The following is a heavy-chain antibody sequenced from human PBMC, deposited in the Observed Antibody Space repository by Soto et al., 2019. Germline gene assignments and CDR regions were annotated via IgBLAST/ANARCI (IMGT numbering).Heavy chain of an antibody. CDR2: IIPILGIA. D-gene: IGHD2-21*01. V-gene: IGHV1-69*08. J-gene: IGHJ3*02. CDR1: GGTFSSYT. Sequence: QVQLVQSGAEVKKPGSSVKVSCKASGGTFSSYTISWVRQAPGQGLEWMGRIIPILGIANYAQKFQGRVTITADKSTSKSYRNLSSLRSEDTAGYYCAGDGYCDGDCYSSAFDIWGQGTMVTVSS. CDR3: AGDGYCDGDCYSSAFDI.